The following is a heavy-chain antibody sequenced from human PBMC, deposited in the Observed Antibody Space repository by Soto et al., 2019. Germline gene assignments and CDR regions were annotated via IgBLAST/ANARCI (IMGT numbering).Heavy chain of an antibody. CDR3: ARTRSDILRFLEWVDGTFDY. CDR1: GYTFTGYY. CDR2: INPNSGGT. J-gene: IGHJ4*01. Sequence: ASVKVSCKSSGYTFTGYYIPWVRQVPLQGLEWMGWINPNSGGTKYAQKFQGRVTMTRDTYISTAYMELSRLRSDDTAVFYCARTRSDILRFLEWVDGTFDYWGQ. D-gene: IGHD3-3*01. V-gene: IGHV1-2*02.